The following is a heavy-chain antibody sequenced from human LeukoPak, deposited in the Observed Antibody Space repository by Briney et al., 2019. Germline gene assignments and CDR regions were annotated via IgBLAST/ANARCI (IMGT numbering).Heavy chain of an antibody. V-gene: IGHV3-23*01. CDR3: VRDLYSDYNWFDP. Sequence: PGGSLRLSCAASGFTFSSYAMSWVRQAPGKGLEWVSSISGSGDTTYYADSVKGHFTIFRDNSKSMLYLRMNSVRAEDTAVYYCVRDLYSDYNWFDPWGQGTLVTVSS. CDR2: ISGSGDTT. CDR1: GFTFSSYA. D-gene: IGHD4-11*01. J-gene: IGHJ5*02.